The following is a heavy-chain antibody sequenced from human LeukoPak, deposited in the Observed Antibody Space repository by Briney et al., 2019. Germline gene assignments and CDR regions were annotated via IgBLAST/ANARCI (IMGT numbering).Heavy chain of an antibody. J-gene: IGHJ4*02. CDR3: AKSELNDYMKY. Sequence: SETLSLTCIVSGYSIRSGYDWGWIRQAPGKGLEWIASINYSGRMYGNPSLKSRINISVDTSKNQFSLRLSSVTAADTAVYYCAKSELNDYMKYWGQGTLVTVSS. CDR2: INYSGRM. V-gene: IGHV4-38-2*02. D-gene: IGHD4-11*01. CDR1: GYSIRSGYD.